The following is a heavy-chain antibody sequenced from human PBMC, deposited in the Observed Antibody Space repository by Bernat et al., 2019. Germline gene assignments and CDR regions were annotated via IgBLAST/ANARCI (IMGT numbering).Heavy chain of an antibody. V-gene: IGHV3-7*02. CDR1: GFTFSGYW. Sequence: EVQLVESGGGLVQPGGSLRLSCEVSGFTFSGYWMTWVRQAPGKGLEWVANIKQDGSDKYYVDSVKGRFTISRDNAKNSLYLQMDSLRAEDTAVYYCAKCIGPTGRLYYYYYGMDVWGQGTTVTVSS. J-gene: IGHJ6*02. D-gene: IGHD6-13*01. CDR3: AKCIGPTGRLYYYYYGMDV. CDR2: IKQDGSDK.